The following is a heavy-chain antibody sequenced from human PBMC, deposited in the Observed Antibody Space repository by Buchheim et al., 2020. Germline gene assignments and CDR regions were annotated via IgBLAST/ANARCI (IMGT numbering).Heavy chain of an antibody. D-gene: IGHD1-26*01. CDR3: ARVPQIVGAPGTDY. V-gene: IGHV3-53*02. CDR2: IYGAGTT. J-gene: IGHJ4*02. CDR1: GFTVSGDY. Sequence: EVRLVETGGGLIQPGGSLRLSCTAFGFTVSGDYMSWVRQAPGKGLEWVSAIYGAGTTYYADSVRGRFTISTDISKNTVYLQMNTLRAEDTAVYYCARVPQIVGAPGTDYWGQGTL.